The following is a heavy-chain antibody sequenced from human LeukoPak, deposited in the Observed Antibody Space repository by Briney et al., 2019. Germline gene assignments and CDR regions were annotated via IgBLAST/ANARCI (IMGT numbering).Heavy chain of an antibody. CDR2: IKQDGSKK. CDR3: AKLVPS. D-gene: IGHD6-13*01. CDR1: GFPFSSYW. V-gene: IGHV3-7*03. J-gene: IGHJ5*02. Sequence: GGSLRLSCVASGFPFSSYWMTWVRKAPGKGLEWVANIKQDGSKKSYVDSVKGRFTISRDNAKNSLYLQMNSLRAEDTAVYYCAKLVPSWGQGTLVTVSS.